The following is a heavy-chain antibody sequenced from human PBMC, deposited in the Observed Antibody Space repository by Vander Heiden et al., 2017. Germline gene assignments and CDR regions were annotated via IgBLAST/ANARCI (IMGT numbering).Heavy chain of an antibody. D-gene: IGHD2-2*01. CDR3: AKMSCSSTSCPLDY. CDR1: GFTFSSYA. CDR2: ISGSGGST. Sequence: EVQLLESGGGLVQPGGSLRLSCSASGFTFSSYAMSWVRQAPGKGLEWVSAISGSGGSTYYADSVKGRFTISRDNSKNTLYLQMNSLRAEDTAVYYCAKMSCSSTSCPLDYWGQGTLVTVSS. V-gene: IGHV3-23*01. J-gene: IGHJ4*02.